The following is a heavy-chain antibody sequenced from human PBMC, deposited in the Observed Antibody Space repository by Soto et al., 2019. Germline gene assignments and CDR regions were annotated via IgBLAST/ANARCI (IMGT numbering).Heavy chain of an antibody. CDR2: LNPSGGST. V-gene: IGHV1-46*01. D-gene: IGHD3-16*01. Sequence: QVQLVQSGAEVKKPGASVKVSCKTSGYTFTTYYIHWVRQAPGQGLEWMGILNPSGGSTTFAQKFQGRVTMNRDTATSTGYIELSPLRSEEPAVYFCASRGSSVYFHYWGQGNPVTVSS. CDR3: ASRGSSVYFHY. CDR1: GYTFTTYY. J-gene: IGHJ4*02.